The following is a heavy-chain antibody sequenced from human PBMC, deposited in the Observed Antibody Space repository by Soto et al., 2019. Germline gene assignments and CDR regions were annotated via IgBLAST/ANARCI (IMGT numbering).Heavy chain of an antibody. CDR1: GFTFDDYA. CDR3: AKDIFLAGTTHYMDV. CDR2: ISWNSGRI. J-gene: IGHJ6*03. D-gene: IGHD1-1*01. Sequence: EVQLVESGGGVVQPGGSLRLSCAASGFTFDDYAMHLVRQAPGKGLVWVSGISWNSGRIGYADSVKGRFTISRDNAKNSLYLQMNSLRAEDTALSYCAKDIFLAGTTHYMDVWGKGTTVTVSS. V-gene: IGHV3-9*01.